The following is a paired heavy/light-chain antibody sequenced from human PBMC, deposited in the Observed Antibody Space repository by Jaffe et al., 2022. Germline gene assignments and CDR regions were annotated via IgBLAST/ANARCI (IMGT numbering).Light chain of an antibody. Sequence: EIALTQSPGTLSLSPGERATLSCRASQSITNNYLTWYQHKPGLAPRLLIYGASKRATGIPDRFSGSGSGTDFTLTISRLEPEDFAVYYCQHFGSSPRWTFGQGTTVEIK. J-gene: IGKJ1*01. CDR3: QHFGSSPRWT. V-gene: IGKV3-20*01. CDR1: QSITNNY. CDR2: GAS.
Heavy chain of an antibody. CDR2: VHQSGIT. D-gene: IGHD1-26*01. V-gene: IGHV4-38-2*02. CDR3: ARVVTSGNLAGVFDF. J-gene: IGHJ3*01. Sequence: QVQLQESGPGLVKPSETLSLTCTVSGYSISSGYYWGWIRQAPGKGLDWIGSVHQSGITHYNPSLKSRVTMSVDTSKNHFSLSLSSVTAADTAFYYCARVVTSGNLAGVFDFWGQGTMVSVSS. CDR1: GYSISSGYY.